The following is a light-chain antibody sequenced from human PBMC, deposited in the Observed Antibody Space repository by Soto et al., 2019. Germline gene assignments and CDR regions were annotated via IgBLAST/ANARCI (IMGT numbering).Light chain of an antibody. CDR2: AAS. J-gene: IGKJ1*01. V-gene: IGKV1-17*01. CDR3: LQYNTYPPT. CDR1: QGIRSD. Sequence: DIQMTQSPSSLSASVGDRVTITCRASQGIRSDLGWYQQKPGKAPKRLIYAASGLQSGVPSRFSGSGSGTEFPLTISSLQTEDFAAYYCLQYNTYPPTFGQGTKVDIK.